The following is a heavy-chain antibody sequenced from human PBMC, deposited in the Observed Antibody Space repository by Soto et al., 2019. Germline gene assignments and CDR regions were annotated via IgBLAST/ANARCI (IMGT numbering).Heavy chain of an antibody. V-gene: IGHV1-69*01. J-gene: IGHJ6*02. CDR2: IIPKFGSK. CDR1: VGTFRNYA. D-gene: IGHD6-19*01. CDR3: AREKGQAVAGDYYYYYGMDV. Sequence: QVQLVQSGAEVKRPGSSVKVSCKASVGTFRNYAISWVRQAPGQGLEWMGGIIPKFGSKNSAQKFQGRVTITADESTSTAYMELSSLRAEDTAVYYCAREKGQAVAGDYYYYYGMDVWGQGTTVTVSS.